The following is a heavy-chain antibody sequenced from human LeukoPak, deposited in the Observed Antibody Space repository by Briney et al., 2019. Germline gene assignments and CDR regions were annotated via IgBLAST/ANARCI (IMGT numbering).Heavy chain of an antibody. J-gene: IGHJ6*02. D-gene: IGHD3-9*01. CDR2: IYYSGST. Sequence: PSETLSLTCTVYGGSISSYYWSWIRQPPGKGLERIGYIYYSGSTNYNPSLRSRVTISVDTSKNQFSLKLRSVTAAGTAVYYCARDRREYDILTGFTDYGMDVWGQGTTVTVSS. CDR3: ARDRREYDILTGFTDYGMDV. CDR1: GGSISSYY. V-gene: IGHV4-59*01.